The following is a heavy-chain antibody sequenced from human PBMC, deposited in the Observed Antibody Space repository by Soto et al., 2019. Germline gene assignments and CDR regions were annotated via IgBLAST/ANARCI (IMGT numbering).Heavy chain of an antibody. CDR1: GFTFSRYA. V-gene: IGHV3-23*01. CDR3: AYVVSGGPPVVMYV. J-gene: IGHJ6*02. Sequence: GGSLRLSCAASGFTFSRYAMSWVRQAPGKGLEWVSAISGSGGSTYYADSVKGRFTISRDNSKNTLVLQMNSLRAEDVAVYYCAYVVSGGPPVVMYVWGQGTTVTVSS. D-gene: IGHD3-10*01. CDR2: ISGSGGST.